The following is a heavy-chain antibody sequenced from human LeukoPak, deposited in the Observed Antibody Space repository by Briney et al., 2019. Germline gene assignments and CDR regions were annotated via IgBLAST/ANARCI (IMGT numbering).Heavy chain of an antibody. D-gene: IGHD5-24*01. Sequence: KESGPTLVKPTQTLTLTCTFSGVSLSTSGVGVGWIRQPPGKALEWLALIYWDDDKRYNPSLKSRLTITKDTSKNQVLLTMTNMDPVDTATYYCAYYGWFNGYNGFDFWGQGTLVTVSS. CDR2: IYWDDDK. CDR1: GVSLSTSGVG. J-gene: IGHJ4*02. V-gene: IGHV2-5*02. CDR3: AYYGWFNGYNGFDF.